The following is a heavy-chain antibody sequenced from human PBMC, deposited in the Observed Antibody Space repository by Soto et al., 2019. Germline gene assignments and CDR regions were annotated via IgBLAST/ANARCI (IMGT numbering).Heavy chain of an antibody. CDR3: ARDLAVALIDY. V-gene: IGHV4-39*02. CDR2: IYYSGST. J-gene: IGHJ4*02. D-gene: IGHD6-19*01. CDR1: GGSISSSSHY. Sequence: SETLSLTCTVSGGSISSSSHYWGWIRRPPGKGLEWTGSIYYSGSTYYNPSLKSRVTISVDTSTSTAYMELRSLRSDDTAVYYCARDLAVALIDYWGQGTLVTVSS.